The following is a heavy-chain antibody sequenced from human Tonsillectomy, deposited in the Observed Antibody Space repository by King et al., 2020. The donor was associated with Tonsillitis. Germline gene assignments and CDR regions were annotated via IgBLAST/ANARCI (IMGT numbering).Heavy chain of an antibody. CDR3: ARDLNRIVGATLYYYGMDV. V-gene: IGHV3-30-3*01. J-gene: IGHJ6*02. CDR2: ISYDGTNK. D-gene: IGHD1-26*01. CDR1: GFTFSSYA. Sequence: VQLVESGGGVVQPGRSLRLSCAASGFTFSSYAMHWVRQAPGKGLEWVAVISYDGTNKYDADSVKGRFTISRDNSKNTLCLQMNNLSTEDTAVYYCARDLNRIVGATLYYYGMDVWGQGTTVTVSS.